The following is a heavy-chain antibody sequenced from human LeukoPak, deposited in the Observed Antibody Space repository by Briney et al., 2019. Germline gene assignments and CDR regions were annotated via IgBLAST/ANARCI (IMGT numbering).Heavy chain of an antibody. V-gene: IGHV3-11*04. CDR3: ARGLDHHYYFYYMDV. CDR2: ISSSGSTI. CDR1: GFTFSDYH. Sequence: GGSLRLSCAASGFTFSDYHMSWIRQAPGKGLEWVSYISSSGSTIYYADSVKGRFTISRDNAKNSLYLQMNSLRAEDTAVYYCARGLDHHYYFYYMDVWGKGTTVTVSS. J-gene: IGHJ6*03. D-gene: IGHD1-1*01.